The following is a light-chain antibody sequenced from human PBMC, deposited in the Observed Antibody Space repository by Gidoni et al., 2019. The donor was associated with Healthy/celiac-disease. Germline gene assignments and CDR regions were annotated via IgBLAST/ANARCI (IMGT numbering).Light chain of an antibody. Sequence: DIQMTQSPSSLSASVGDRVTITCRASQSISSYLNWYQQKPGKAPKLLIYAASSLQSGVPSRFSGSGSGTDFTLTISSLQPEDFATYYCQQSYSVEKLTFGGGTKVEIK. CDR1: QSISSY. V-gene: IGKV1-39*01. J-gene: IGKJ4*01. CDR2: AAS. CDR3: QQSYSVEKLT.